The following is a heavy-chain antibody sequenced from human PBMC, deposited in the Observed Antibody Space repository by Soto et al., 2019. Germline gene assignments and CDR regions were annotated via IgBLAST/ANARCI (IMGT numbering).Heavy chain of an antibody. J-gene: IGHJ5*01. CDR2: TYYRSKWYN. D-gene: IGHD2-2*01. CDR3: ARLVGNSWLDS. V-gene: IGHV6-1*01. Sequence: QTLSLPCAISGGSVSTNSATWGWIRRSPSRGLEWLGRTYYRSKWYNDYAVSVKGRITINPDTSNNQFSLQLNSVTPDDTAVYYCARLVGNSWLDSWGQGTLVTVSS. CDR1: GGSVSTNSAT.